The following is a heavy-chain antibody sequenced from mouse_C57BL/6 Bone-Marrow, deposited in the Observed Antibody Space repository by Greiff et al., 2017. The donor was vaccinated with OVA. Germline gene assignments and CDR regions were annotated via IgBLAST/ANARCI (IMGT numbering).Heavy chain of an antibody. V-gene: IGHV1-12*01. CDR2: IYPGNGDT. Sequence: QVQLKESGAELVRPGASVKMSCKASGYTFTSYNMHWVKQTPRQGLEWIGAIYPGNGDTSYNQKFKGKATLTVAKSSSTAYMQLSSLTSEDSAVYFCARAGYYGRENYYAMDYWGQGTSVTVSS. D-gene: IGHD1-1*01. CDR3: ARAGYYGRENYYAMDY. J-gene: IGHJ4*01. CDR1: GYTFTSYN.